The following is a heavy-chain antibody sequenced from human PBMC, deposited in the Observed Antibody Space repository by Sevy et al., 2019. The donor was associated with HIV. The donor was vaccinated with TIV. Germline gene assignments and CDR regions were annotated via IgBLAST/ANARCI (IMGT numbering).Heavy chain of an antibody. Sequence: SETLSLTCTVSGGSMSSYYWSWIRQPPGKGLEWIGYIYHSGSTNYNPSLKSRVTISVDTSKNQFSLKLSSVTAADTAVYYCARGKGYGYLGYWGQGALVTVSS. CDR1: GGSMSSYY. J-gene: IGHJ4*02. V-gene: IGHV4-59*01. CDR3: ARGKGYGYLGY. CDR2: IYHSGST. D-gene: IGHD5-18*01.